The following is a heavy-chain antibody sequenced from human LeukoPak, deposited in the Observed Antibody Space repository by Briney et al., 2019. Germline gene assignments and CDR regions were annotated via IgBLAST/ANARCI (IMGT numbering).Heavy chain of an antibody. Sequence: HVASVKVSCKASGYTFTSYGISWVRQAPGHGLDWMGWISAYNGNTNYAQKLQGRVTMTIDTSTSTAYMELRSLRSDDTAVYYCARAYSSSWYMIDPWGQGTLVTVSS. D-gene: IGHD6-13*01. CDR2: ISAYNGNT. CDR3: ARAYSSSWYMIDP. CDR1: GYTFTSYG. J-gene: IGHJ5*02. V-gene: IGHV1-18*01.